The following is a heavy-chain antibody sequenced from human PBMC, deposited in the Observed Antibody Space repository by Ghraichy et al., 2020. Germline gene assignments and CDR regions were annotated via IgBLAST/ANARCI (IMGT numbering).Heavy chain of an antibody. CDR3: TTDGARGIVVVPAAMTGPSIRDP. CDR2: IKSKTDGGTT. J-gene: IGHJ5*02. CDR1: GFTFSNAW. V-gene: IGHV3-15*01. Sequence: GGSLRLSCAASGFTFSNAWMSWVRQAPGKGLEWVGRIKSKTDGGTTDYAAPVKGRFTISRDDSKNTLYLQMNSLKTEDTAVYYCTTDGARGIVVVPAAMTGPSIRDPWGQGTLVTVSS. D-gene: IGHD2-2*01.